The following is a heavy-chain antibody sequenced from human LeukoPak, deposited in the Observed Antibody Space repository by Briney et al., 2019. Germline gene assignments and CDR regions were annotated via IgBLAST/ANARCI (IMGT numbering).Heavy chain of an antibody. CDR1: GYTFTGYY. CDR2: INPNSGGT. D-gene: IGHD4-11*01. CDR3: AREPTPPSEY. J-gene: IGHJ4*02. V-gene: IGHV1-2*02. Sequence: GASVKVSCKASGYTFTGYYIHWVRQAPGQGLEWMGWINPNSGGTSYAQKFQGRVTMTRETSISTAYMELSRLKSDDTAVYYCAREPTPPSEYWGRGTLVTVSS.